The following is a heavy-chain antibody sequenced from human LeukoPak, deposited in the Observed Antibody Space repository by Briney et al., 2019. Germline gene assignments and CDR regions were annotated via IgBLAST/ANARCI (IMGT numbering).Heavy chain of an antibody. CDR1: GYTFTSYD. CDR3: ARGLRAAAGTAYGMDV. Sequence: GASVKVSCKASGYTFTSYDINWVRQATGQGLEWMGWMNPNSGNTGYAQKFQGRVTMTRNTSISTAYMELSSLRSEDTAVYYCARGLRAAAGTAYGMDVWGQGTTVTVSS. CDR2: MNPNSGNT. V-gene: IGHV1-8*01. J-gene: IGHJ6*02. D-gene: IGHD6-13*01.